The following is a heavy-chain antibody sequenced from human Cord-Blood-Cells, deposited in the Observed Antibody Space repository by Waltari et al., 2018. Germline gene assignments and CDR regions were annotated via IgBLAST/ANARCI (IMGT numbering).Heavy chain of an antibody. V-gene: IGHV3-7*01. CDR2: IKQDGSEK. CDR1: GFTFSSYW. J-gene: IGHJ4*02. D-gene: IGHD7-27*01. Sequence: EVQLVESGGGLVQPGGSLRLSCAASGFTFSSYWMSWVRQAPGKGREWVAKIKQDGSEKYYVDSVKGRFTISRDNAKNSLYLQMNSLRAEDTAVYYCARGGYWGSKSSVEDYWGQGTLVTVSS. CDR3: ARGGYWGSKSSVEDY.